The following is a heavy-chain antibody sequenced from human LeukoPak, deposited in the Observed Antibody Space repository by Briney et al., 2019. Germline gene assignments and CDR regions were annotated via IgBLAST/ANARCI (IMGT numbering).Heavy chain of an antibody. V-gene: IGHV4-30-2*01. D-gene: IGHD7-27*01. J-gene: IGHJ4*02. CDR2: IYHSGST. CDR3: AKEDYWGYYFDS. Sequence: SETLSLTCTVSGGSISSGGYYWSWIRQPPGKGLEWIGYIYHSGSTYYNPSLKSRVTISVDRSKNHFSLKLNSVTAADTAVYFCAKEDYWGYYFDSWGQGTLVTVSS. CDR1: GGSISSGGYY.